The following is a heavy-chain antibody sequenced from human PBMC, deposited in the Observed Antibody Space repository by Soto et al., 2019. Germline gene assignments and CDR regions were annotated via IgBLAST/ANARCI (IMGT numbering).Heavy chain of an antibody. CDR2: IIPIFGTA. CDR3: AREIFGVIISGGRDAFDI. V-gene: IGHV1-69*01. D-gene: IGHD3-3*01. J-gene: IGHJ3*02. CDR1: GGTFSTYA. Sequence: QVQLVQSGAEVKKPGSSVKVSCKASGGTFSTYAISWVRQAPGQGLEWMGGIIPIFGTAKYAQKFQGRVTITADQSTSTAYMGLSSLRSEDTGVYYCAREIFGVIISGGRDAFDIWGQGTMVTVSS.